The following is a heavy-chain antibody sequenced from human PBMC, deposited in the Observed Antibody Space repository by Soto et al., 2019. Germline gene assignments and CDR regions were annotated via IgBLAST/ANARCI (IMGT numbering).Heavy chain of an antibody. J-gene: IGHJ4*02. V-gene: IGHV4-31*02. CDR3: VRLYYSDSSGYFFDY. Sequence: WTWIRQHPGTGLEWIGYIHYSGSTYYNPSLRSRLSISVDTSKNQFSLKLSSVTAADTAVYYCVRLYYSDSSGYFFDYWGQGTLVTVSS. CDR2: IHYSGST. D-gene: IGHD3-22*01.